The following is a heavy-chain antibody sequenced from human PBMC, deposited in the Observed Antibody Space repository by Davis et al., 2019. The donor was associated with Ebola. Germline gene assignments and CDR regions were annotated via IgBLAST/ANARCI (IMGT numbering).Heavy chain of an antibody. CDR2: IYDTGST. J-gene: IGHJ4*01. Sequence: PSETLSLTCTVSGRSLSSYQWSWIRQSPGRGLEWIGYIYDTGSTNYNPSLKSRVSMSVDASKTHLYLGLTSVTAADTAVYYCARFQRMYFDFWGQGIPVIVSS. CDR3: ARFQRMYFDF. D-gene: IGHD2-8*01. V-gene: IGHV4-59*08. CDR1: GRSLSSYQ.